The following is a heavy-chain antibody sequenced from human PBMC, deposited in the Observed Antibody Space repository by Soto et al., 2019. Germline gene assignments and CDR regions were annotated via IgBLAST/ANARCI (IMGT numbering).Heavy chain of an antibody. V-gene: IGHV1-3*01. CDR3: ARGPSCGCFDF. CDR2: INPANGVT. D-gene: IGHD5-12*01. Sequence: GASVKVSCKTSGYTFTTIFLHWLRQAPGQRLEWMGWINPANGVTMYSQKFLGRVSNTRDTSATTAYMELTSFTSDDTAVYYCARGPSCGCFDFWGQGTLVTVSS. CDR1: GYTFTTIF. J-gene: IGHJ4*02.